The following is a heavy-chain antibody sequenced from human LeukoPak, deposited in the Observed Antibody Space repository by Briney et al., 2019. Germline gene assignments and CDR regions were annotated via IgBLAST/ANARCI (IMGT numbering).Heavy chain of an antibody. CDR2: IYYSGST. Sequence: SETLSLTCTVSGGSINTFYWSWIRQPPGKGLEWIGYIYYSGSTNYNPSLKSRVTISVDTSKNQFSLKLSSVTAADTAVYYCARGLGSSWYGAPFDYWGQGTLVTVSS. J-gene: IGHJ4*02. CDR1: GGSINTFY. D-gene: IGHD6-13*01. V-gene: IGHV4-59*01. CDR3: ARGLGSSWYGAPFDY.